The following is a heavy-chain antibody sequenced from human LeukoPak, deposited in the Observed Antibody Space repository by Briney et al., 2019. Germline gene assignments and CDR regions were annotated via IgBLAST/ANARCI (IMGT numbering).Heavy chain of an antibody. J-gene: IGHJ4*02. CDR3: ARLIAADPQLDS. CDR2: IHHSGDT. Sequence: SQTLSLTCTVSGGSISSGDYYWSWIRQPPGKGLEWIGYIHHSGDTYQNPSLKSRVTVSSDRSKNQFYLKLSSVTAADTAVYYCARLIAADPQLDSWGQGTLVTVSS. V-gene: IGHV4-30-2*01. D-gene: IGHD6-13*01. CDR1: GGSISSGDYY.